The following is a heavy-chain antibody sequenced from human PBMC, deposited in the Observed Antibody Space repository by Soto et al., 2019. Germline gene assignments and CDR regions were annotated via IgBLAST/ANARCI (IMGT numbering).Heavy chain of an antibody. J-gene: IGHJ4*02. CDR1: GGAIGGYY. CDR3: AREYRVGVRRFDY. D-gene: IGHD1-26*01. V-gene: IGHV4-59*12. Sequence: SETLSLTCSLSGGAIGGYYWSWIRQPPGKALEWIGYVSYSGSTDYHPSLKSRVPISVDTSKNQFSLKLSSVTAADTAVYYCAREYRVGVRRFDYWGQGTLVTVSS. CDR2: VSYSGST.